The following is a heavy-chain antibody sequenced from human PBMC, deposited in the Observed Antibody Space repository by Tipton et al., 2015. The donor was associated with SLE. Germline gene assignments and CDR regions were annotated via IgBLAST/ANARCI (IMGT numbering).Heavy chain of an antibody. Sequence: SLRLSCAASGFTFSSYAMHWVRQAPGKGLEYVSAITTNGGSTYYANSVKGRFTISRDNSKNTLFLQMGSLRAEDMAVYYCARGEDLTYYYYYYMDVWGKGTTVTASS. CDR3: ARGEDLTYYYYYYMDV. CDR1: GFTFSSYA. V-gene: IGHV3-64*01. J-gene: IGHJ6*03. CDR2: ITTNGGST. D-gene: IGHD4/OR15-4a*01.